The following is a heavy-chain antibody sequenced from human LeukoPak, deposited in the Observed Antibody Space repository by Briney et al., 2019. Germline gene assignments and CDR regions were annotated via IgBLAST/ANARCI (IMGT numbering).Heavy chain of an antibody. V-gene: IGHV4-59*01. CDR3: ARVAPYDFWSGIGGYYYYSMDV. D-gene: IGHD3-3*01. J-gene: IGHJ6*03. CDR1: GGSISSYY. CDR2: IYYSGST. Sequence: SETLSLTCTVSGGSISSYYWSWIRQPPGKGLEWIGYIYYSGSTNYNPSLKSRVTISVDTSKNQFSLKLSSVTAADTAVYYCARVAPYDFWSGIGGYYYYSMDVWGKGTTVTVSS.